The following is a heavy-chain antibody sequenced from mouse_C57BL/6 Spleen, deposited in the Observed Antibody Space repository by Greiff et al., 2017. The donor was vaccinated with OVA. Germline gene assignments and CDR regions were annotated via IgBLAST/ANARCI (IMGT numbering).Heavy chain of an antibody. Sequence: QVQLKQSGAELVKPGASVKISCKASGYAFSSYWMNWVKQRPGKGLEWIGQIYPGDGDTNYNGKFKGKATLTADKSSSTAYMQLSSLTSEDSAVYFCARSPYYYGSSYDYAMDYWGQGTSVTVSS. D-gene: IGHD1-1*01. J-gene: IGHJ4*01. V-gene: IGHV1-80*01. CDR1: GYAFSSYW. CDR2: IYPGDGDT. CDR3: ARSPYYYGSSYDYAMDY.